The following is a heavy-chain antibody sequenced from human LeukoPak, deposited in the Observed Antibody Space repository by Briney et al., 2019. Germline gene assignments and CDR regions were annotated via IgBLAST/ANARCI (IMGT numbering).Heavy chain of an antibody. CDR1: GFTFSSYG. CDR2: IPYDGSNK. V-gene: IGHV3-30*02. J-gene: IGHJ3*02. CDR3: AMGYYYGSRSYNAFDI. Sequence: GGSLRLSCAASGFTFSSYGMHWVRQAPGKGLQWVAFIPYDGSNKYYADSVKGRFTISRDNSKNTMFLQMNSLRAEDTAVYYCAMGYYYGSRSYNAFDIWGQGTMVTVSS. D-gene: IGHD3-10*01.